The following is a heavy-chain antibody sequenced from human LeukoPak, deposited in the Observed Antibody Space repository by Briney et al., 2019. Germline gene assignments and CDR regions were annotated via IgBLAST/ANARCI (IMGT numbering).Heavy chain of an antibody. CDR2: ISGGSGST. Sequence: GGSLRLSCAASGFTFSTYAMSWVRQAPGKGLAWVSTISGGSGSTYCADSVKGRFTISRDNSKNTLYLQMNSLRDEDTAVYYCAKHRFESGGYHSTDWGQGTLVTVSS. V-gene: IGHV3-23*01. D-gene: IGHD3-22*01. CDR1: GFTFSTYA. CDR3: AKHRFESGGYHSTD. J-gene: IGHJ4*02.